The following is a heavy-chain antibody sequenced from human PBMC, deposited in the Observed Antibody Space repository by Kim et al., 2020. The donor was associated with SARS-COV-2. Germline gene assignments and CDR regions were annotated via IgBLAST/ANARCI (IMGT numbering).Heavy chain of an antibody. CDR2: ISAYNGNT. Sequence: ASVNVSCKASGYTFTSYGISWVRQAPGQGLEWMGWISAYNGNTNYAQKLQGRVTMTTDTSTSTAYMELRSLRSDDTAVYYCARDLGIVVVPADPFDHWGQGTRVTVST. CDR3: ARDLGIVVVPADPFDH. D-gene: IGHD2-2*01. V-gene: IGHV1-18*01. J-gene: IGHJ4*02. CDR1: GYTFTSYG.